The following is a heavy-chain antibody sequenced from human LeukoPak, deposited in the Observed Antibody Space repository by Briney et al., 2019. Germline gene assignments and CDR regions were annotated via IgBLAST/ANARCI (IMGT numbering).Heavy chain of an antibody. J-gene: IGHJ3*02. Sequence: PSETLSLTCTVSGGSIRSYYWSWIRQPPGKSLEWFGYIYYTGSTNYNPSLKSRVTMSLDTSKSQFSLRLSSVTAADTAVYYCARGGYDNSGSFGSFDAFDIWGQGTMVTVSS. D-gene: IGHD3-22*01. CDR1: GGSIRSYY. V-gene: IGHV4-59*01. CDR3: ARGGYDNSGSFGSFDAFDI. CDR2: IYYTGST.